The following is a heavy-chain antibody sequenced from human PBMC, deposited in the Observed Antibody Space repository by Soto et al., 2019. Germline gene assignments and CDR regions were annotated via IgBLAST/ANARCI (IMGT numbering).Heavy chain of an antibody. D-gene: IGHD4-17*01. Sequence: PGGSLRLSCAASGFTFSNAWMSWVRQAPGKGLEWVGRIKSKTDGGTTDYAAPVKGRFTISRDDSKNTLYLQMNSLKTEDTAVYYCTTGYGDYEYYFDYWGQGTLVTVS. J-gene: IGHJ4*02. CDR3: TTGYGDYEYYFDY. V-gene: IGHV3-15*01. CDR1: GFTFSNAW. CDR2: IKSKTDGGTT.